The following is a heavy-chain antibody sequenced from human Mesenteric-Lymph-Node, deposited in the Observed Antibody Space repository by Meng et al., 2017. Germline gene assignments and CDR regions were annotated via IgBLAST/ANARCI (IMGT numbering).Heavy chain of an antibody. Sequence: AQLVESGGEVKKPGASVKVSCKASGYTFTNYGIPWVRQAPGQGLEWMGWTSAYNGNTNYVQTLQGRLTMTTDTSTSTAYMELRSLRSDDTAVYYCARAGDRDSWNWFGPWGRGTLVTVSS. CDR1: GYTFTNYG. J-gene: IGHJ5*02. D-gene: IGHD2-21*02. CDR3: ARAGDRDSWNWFGP. V-gene: IGHV1-18*01. CDR2: TSAYNGNT.